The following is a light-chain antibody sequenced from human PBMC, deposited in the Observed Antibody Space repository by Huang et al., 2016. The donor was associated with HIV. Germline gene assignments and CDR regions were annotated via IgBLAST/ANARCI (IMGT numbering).Light chain of an antibody. CDR1: QGISSN. V-gene: IGKV1D-13*01. Sequence: AIQLTQSPSSLSASVGDRVTITCRGRQGISSNLAWYQQKPGKSPTLLIYGASTLENGVPARFSGGGSGTNFTVTITSVQPEDFAIYHCQQLNNYPYTFGQGTKLEIK. CDR2: GAS. CDR3: QQLNNYPYT. J-gene: IGKJ2*01.